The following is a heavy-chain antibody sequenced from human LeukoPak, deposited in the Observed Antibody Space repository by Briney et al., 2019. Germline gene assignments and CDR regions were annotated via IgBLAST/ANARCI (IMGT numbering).Heavy chain of an antibody. CDR2: ISPYNGNT. CDR1: GYTFTSYG. J-gene: IGHJ4*02. CDR3: AEVISKGAYYFDY. V-gene: IGHV1-18*01. D-gene: IGHD3-10*01. Sequence: ASVKVSCKASGYTFTSYGISWMRQAPGQGLEWMGWISPYNGNTNYAQKLQGTVTISTDTSPSTASLEMRSRRCEDTGVFFSAEVISKGAYYFDYWGQGTLVTVSS.